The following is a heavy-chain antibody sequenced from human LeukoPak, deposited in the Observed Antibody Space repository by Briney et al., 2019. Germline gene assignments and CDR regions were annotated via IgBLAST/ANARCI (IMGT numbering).Heavy chain of an antibody. CDR1: GGSISSSSYY. V-gene: IGHV4-39*01. Sequence: SETLSLTCTVSGGSISSSSYYWGWIRQPPEKGLEWIGSIYYSGSTYYNPSLKSRVTISVDTSKNQFSLKLSSVTAADTAVYYCARHAGYSSSSHYYYYYMDVWGKGTTVTVSS. CDR2: IYYSGST. CDR3: ARHAGYSSSSHYYYYYMDV. D-gene: IGHD6-6*01. J-gene: IGHJ6*03.